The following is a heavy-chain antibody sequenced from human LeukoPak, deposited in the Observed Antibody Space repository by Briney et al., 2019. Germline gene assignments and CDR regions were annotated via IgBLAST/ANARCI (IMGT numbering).Heavy chain of an antibody. D-gene: IGHD2-2*01. J-gene: IGHJ4*02. CDR2: ISYSGST. V-gene: IGHV4-61*01. Sequence: SETLSLTCSVSGGSFTSVSYYWSWIRQPPGKALEWVGYISYSGSTTYNPSLKSRVTMSVDTSKNQFSLKLRSVTAADTAVYYCATLYCSRTSCYVDYWAQGTLVTVSS. CDR3: ATLYCSRTSCYVDY. CDR1: GGSFTSVSYY.